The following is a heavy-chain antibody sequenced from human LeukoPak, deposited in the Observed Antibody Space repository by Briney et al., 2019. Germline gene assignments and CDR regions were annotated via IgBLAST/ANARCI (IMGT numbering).Heavy chain of an antibody. D-gene: IGHD6-19*01. CDR1: GGSISSGSYY. CDR2: IYTSGST. Sequence: SETLSLTCTVSGGSISSGSYYWNWIRQPAGRGLEWIGRIYTSGSTNYNPSLKSRVTISVDTSKNQFSLELSSVTAADTAVYYCARLGAPVAADAFDIWGQGTMVTVSS. J-gene: IGHJ3*02. CDR3: ARLGAPVAADAFDI. V-gene: IGHV4-61*02.